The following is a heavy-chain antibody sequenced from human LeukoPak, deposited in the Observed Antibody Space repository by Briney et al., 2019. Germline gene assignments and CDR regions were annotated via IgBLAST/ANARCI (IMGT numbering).Heavy chain of an antibody. V-gene: IGHV1-18*01. D-gene: IGHD3-22*01. CDR3: ARSRSPPPGVGQIVVVITEFDY. J-gene: IGHJ4*02. CDR1: GYTFTSYG. CDR2: ISAYNGNT. Sequence: ASVKLSCKASGYTFTSYGISWVRQAPGQGLEWMGWISAYNGNTNYAQKLQGRVTMTTDTTTSTAYMELRSLRSDDTAVYYCARSRSPPPGVGQIVVVITEFDYWGQGTLVTVSS.